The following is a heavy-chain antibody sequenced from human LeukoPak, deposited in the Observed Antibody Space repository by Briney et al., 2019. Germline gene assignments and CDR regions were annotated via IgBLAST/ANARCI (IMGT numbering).Heavy chain of an antibody. CDR1: GGSISSYY. Sequence: SETLSLTCTVSGGSISSYYWSWIRQPPGKGLEWIGRMSSSGISTYNPSLKSRVTISVDTSKNQFSLKLSSVTAADTAVYYCARVQEYYYDSNDAFDIWGQGTMVTVSS. V-gene: IGHV4-59*08. CDR3: ARVQEYYYDSNDAFDI. J-gene: IGHJ3*02. CDR2: MSSSGIS. D-gene: IGHD3-22*01.